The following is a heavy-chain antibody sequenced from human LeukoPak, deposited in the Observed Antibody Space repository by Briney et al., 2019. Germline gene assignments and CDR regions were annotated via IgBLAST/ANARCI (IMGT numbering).Heavy chain of an antibody. CDR3: ARGSSGYCSSTSCYSDYFDY. V-gene: IGHV4-34*01. Sequence: SETLSLTCAVYGVSFSGYYWSWIRQPPGKGLEWIGEINHSGSTNYNPSLKSRVTISVDTSKNQFPLKLSSVTAADTAVYYCARGSSGYCSSTSCYSDYFDYWGQGTLVTVSS. CDR2: INHSGST. D-gene: IGHD2-2*02. J-gene: IGHJ4*02. CDR1: GVSFSGYY.